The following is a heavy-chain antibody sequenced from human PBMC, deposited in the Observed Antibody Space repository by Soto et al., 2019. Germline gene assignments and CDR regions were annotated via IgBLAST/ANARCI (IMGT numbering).Heavy chain of an antibody. D-gene: IGHD3-10*01. J-gene: IGHJ3*02. Sequence: QVQLVQSGAEVKKPGASVKVSCKASGYTFTSYGISGVRQAPGQGREWMGWISAYNGNTNYAQKLQGRVTMTTDTSTSTAYMEMRSLRSDDTAVYYCAMCLHAYYGSGSPDAFDIWGQGTMVTVSS. V-gene: IGHV1-18*01. CDR3: AMCLHAYYGSGSPDAFDI. CDR2: ISAYNGNT. CDR1: GYTFTSYG.